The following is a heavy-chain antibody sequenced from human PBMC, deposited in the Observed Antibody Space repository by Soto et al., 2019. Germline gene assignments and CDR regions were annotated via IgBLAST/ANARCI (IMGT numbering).Heavy chain of an antibody. J-gene: IGHJ5*02. CDR2: MNPNSGNT. CDR1: GYTFTSYD. D-gene: IGHD4-17*01. CDR3: ARAGYHYGDLLGNWFDP. V-gene: IGHV1-8*01. Sequence: ASVKVSCKASGYTFTSYDINWVRQATGQGLEWMGWMNPNSGNTGYAQKFQGRVTMTRNTSISTAYMELSSLRSEDTAVYYCARAGYHYGDLLGNWFDPWGQGTLVTVSS.